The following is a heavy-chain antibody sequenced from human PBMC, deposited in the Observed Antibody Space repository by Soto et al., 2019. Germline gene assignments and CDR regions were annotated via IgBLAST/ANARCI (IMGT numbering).Heavy chain of an antibody. D-gene: IGHD4-17*01. CDR1: GYTLTELS. CDR2: FDPEDGET. CDR3: ATDRGRGDYEDSYNYGMDV. J-gene: IGHJ6*02. Sequence: ASVKVSCKVSGYTLTELSMHWVLQAPGKGLEWMGGFDPEDGETIYAQKFQGRVTMTEDTSTDTAYMELSSLRSEDTAVYYCATDRGRGDYEDSYNYGMDVWGQETTVTISS. V-gene: IGHV1-24*01.